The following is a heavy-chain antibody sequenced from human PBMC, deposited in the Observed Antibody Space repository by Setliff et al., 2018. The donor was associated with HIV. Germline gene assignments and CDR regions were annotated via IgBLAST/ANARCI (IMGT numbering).Heavy chain of an antibody. Sequence: SETLSLTCTVSGDSISTGRHYWGWIRQPPGKGLEWIGSVFYSGGSYYTPSLKSRVTISVDTSKNQFSLTLNSVTAADTAVYYCARQGRLGELSLAADYWGQGTLVTVS. J-gene: IGHJ4*02. D-gene: IGHD3-16*01. CDR3: ARQGRLGELSLAADY. V-gene: IGHV4-39*01. CDR2: VFYSGGS. CDR1: GDSISTGRHY.